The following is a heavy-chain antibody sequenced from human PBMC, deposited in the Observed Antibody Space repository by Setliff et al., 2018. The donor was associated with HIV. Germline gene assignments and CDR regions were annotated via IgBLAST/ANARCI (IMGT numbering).Heavy chain of an antibody. CDR1: GFTFSTYS. Sequence: PGGSLRLSCAASGFTFSTYSMNWVRQAPGKGLEWVSSISRSSSDIYYADSVKGRFTVSRDNGKNSLYLQMNSLRAEDTAVYYCAKNDILTGYYKGVDYWGQGTLVTVSS. CDR2: ISRSSSDI. J-gene: IGHJ4*02. CDR3: AKNDILTGYYKGVDY. D-gene: IGHD3-9*01. V-gene: IGHV3-21*01.